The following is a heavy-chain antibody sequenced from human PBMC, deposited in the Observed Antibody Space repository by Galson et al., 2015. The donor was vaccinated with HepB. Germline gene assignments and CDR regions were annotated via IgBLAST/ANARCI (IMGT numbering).Heavy chain of an antibody. CDR3: ARDKRSEECTNGVCYLSIHGMDV. Sequence: SLRLSCAASGFTFSSYAMHWVRQAPGKGQEWVAVISYDGSNKYYADSVKGRFTISRDNSKNTLYLQMNSLRAEDTAVYYCARDKRSEECTNGVCYLSIHGMDVWGQGTTVPVSS. CDR2: ISYDGSNK. J-gene: IGHJ6*02. D-gene: IGHD2-8*01. CDR1: GFTFSSYA. V-gene: IGHV3-30-3*01.